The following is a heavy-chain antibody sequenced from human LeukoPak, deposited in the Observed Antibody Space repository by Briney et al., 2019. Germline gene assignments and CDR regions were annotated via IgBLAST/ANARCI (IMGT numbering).Heavy chain of an antibody. V-gene: IGHV4-4*07. Sequence: SETLSLTCAVSGGSISSYYWSWLRQPAGKGLEWIGRIYTSGSTNYNPTLKSRVTMSVDTSKNQFSLKLSSVTAADTAVYYCARASTDILTGYPGIFWFDPWGQGTLVTVSS. CDR1: GGSISSYY. CDR2: IYTSGST. J-gene: IGHJ5*02. CDR3: ARASTDILTGYPGIFWFDP. D-gene: IGHD3-9*01.